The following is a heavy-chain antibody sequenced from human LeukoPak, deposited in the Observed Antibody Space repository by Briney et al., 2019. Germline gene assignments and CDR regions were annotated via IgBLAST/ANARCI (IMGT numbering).Heavy chain of an antibody. D-gene: IGHD2-15*01. CDR1: GFTFSSYA. CDR3: AKDPDTTYCSGGSCYTNWFDP. J-gene: IGHJ5*02. V-gene: IGHV3-23*01. CDR2: ISGSGGTT. Sequence: GGSLRLSCAASGFTFSSYAMSWVRQAPGKGLEWVSVISGSGGTTYYADSVKGRFTISRDNSKNTLYLQMNSLRAEDTAVYYCAKDPDTTYCSGGSCYTNWFDPWGQGTLVTVSS.